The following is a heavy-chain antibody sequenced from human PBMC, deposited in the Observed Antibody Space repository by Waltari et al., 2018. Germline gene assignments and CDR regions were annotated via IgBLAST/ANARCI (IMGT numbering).Heavy chain of an antibody. J-gene: IGHJ6*03. CDR2: INSDGSST. CDR1: GFTFSSYW. Sequence: EVQLVESGGGLVQPGGSLRLSRAASGFTFSSYWMHWVRQAPGKGLVWVSRINSDGSSTSYADSVKGRFTISRDNAKNTLYLQMNSLRAEDTAVYYCASSSSWYYYYYMDVWGKGTTVTVSS. V-gene: IGHV3-74*01. CDR3: ASSSSWYYYYYMDV. D-gene: IGHD6-13*01.